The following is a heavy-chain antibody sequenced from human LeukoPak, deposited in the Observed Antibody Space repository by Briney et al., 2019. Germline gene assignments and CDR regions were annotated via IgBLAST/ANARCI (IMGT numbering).Heavy chain of an antibody. V-gene: IGHV1-46*01. D-gene: IGHD3-22*01. CDR2: INPSGGST. Sequence: ASVKVSCKASGYTFTSYYMHWVRQAPGQGLEWMGIINPSGGSTSYAQKFQGRVTMTRDTSTSTVYMELSSLRSEDTAVYYCARGTSITMIVVVITLDYRGQGTLVTVSS. CDR1: GYTFTSYY. J-gene: IGHJ4*02. CDR3: ARGTSITMIVVVITLDY.